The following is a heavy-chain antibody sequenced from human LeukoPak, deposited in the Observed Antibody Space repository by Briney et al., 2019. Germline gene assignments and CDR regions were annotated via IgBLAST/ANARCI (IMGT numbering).Heavy chain of an antibody. V-gene: IGHV3-21*05. CDR2: ICSRGSYI. CDR1: GFIFSRYS. CDR3: ARDLYYFGSGSYVPGLPDY. Sequence: GGSLRLSCAASGFIFSRYSMNWARQAPGMGLEWVSYICSRGSYIYYAESVKGRFTISRDNAKNSLYLQMNSLRAEDTAVYYCARDLYYFGSGSYVPGLPDYWGQGTLVTVSS. J-gene: IGHJ4*02. D-gene: IGHD3-10*01.